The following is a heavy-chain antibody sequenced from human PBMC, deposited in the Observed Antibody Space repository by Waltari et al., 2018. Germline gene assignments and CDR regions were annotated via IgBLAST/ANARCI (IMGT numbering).Heavy chain of an antibody. J-gene: IGHJ6*02. Sequence: EVQLVESGGGLVQPGGSLRLSCAAAGFTFSSYEMNWVRQAPGKGLEWVSYISSSGSTIYYADSVNGRFTISRDNAKNSLYLQMNSLRAEDTAVYYCARNDILTGYFEYYYYGMDVWGQGTTVTVSS. V-gene: IGHV3-48*03. CDR1: GFTFSSYE. CDR2: ISSSGSTI. D-gene: IGHD3-9*01. CDR3: ARNDILTGYFEYYYYGMDV.